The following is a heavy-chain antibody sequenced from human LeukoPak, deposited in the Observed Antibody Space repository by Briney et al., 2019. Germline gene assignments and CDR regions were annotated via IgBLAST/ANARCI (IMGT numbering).Heavy chain of an antibody. CDR3: ARTLGSGSPQY. J-gene: IGHJ4*02. Sequence: PGGSLRLSCAASGFIFSDYYMSCIRQAPGKGLEWVSYISSSSSYTNYADSVKGRFTISRDNAKNSLYLQMNSLRAEDTAVYYCARTLGSGSPQYWGQGTLVTVSS. V-gene: IGHV3-11*06. D-gene: IGHD3-10*01. CDR2: ISSSSSYT. CDR1: GFIFSDYY.